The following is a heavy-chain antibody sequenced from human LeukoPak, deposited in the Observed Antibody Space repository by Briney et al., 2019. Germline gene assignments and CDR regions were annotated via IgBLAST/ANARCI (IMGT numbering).Heavy chain of an antibody. CDR1: GFTFSSYW. CDR3: ARVRVVRSSGYYDPFDY. J-gene: IGHJ4*02. CDR2: IKQDGSEK. V-gene: IGHV3-7*01. Sequence: GGSLRLSCAASGFTFSSYWMSWVRQAPGKGLEWVANIKQDGSEKYYVDSVKGRFTISRDNAKNSLYLQMNSLRAEDTAVYYCARVRVVRSSGYYDPFDYWGQGTLVTVSS. D-gene: IGHD3-22*01.